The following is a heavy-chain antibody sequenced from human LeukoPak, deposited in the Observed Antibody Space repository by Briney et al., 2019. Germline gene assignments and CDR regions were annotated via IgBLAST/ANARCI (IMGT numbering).Heavy chain of an antibody. CDR3: ARDRYSYGSGFDY. CDR1: GFTFSSYS. Sequence: PGGSLRLSCAASGFTFSSYSMNWVRQAPGKGLEWVSSISSSSSYIYYADSVKGRFTISRDNAKNSLYLQMNSLRAEDTAVYYCARDRYSYGSGFDYWGQGTLVTVSS. J-gene: IGHJ4*02. D-gene: IGHD5-18*01. CDR2: ISSSSSYI. V-gene: IGHV3-21*01.